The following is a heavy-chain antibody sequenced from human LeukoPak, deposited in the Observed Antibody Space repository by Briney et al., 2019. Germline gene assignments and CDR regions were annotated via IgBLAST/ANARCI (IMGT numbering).Heavy chain of an antibody. CDR1: GYTFTAYY. CDR2: INPNSGGT. CDR3: ARHPYDSSGYYNWLDP. V-gene: IGHV1-2*02. Sequence: GAPVKVSCKTSGYTFTAYYIHWVRQAPGQGLEWMGWINPNSGGTNYAQKFQGRVTMTRDTSISTAYMELSRLRTDDTAVYYCARHPYDSSGYYNWLDPWGQGTLVTVSS. D-gene: IGHD3-22*01. J-gene: IGHJ5*02.